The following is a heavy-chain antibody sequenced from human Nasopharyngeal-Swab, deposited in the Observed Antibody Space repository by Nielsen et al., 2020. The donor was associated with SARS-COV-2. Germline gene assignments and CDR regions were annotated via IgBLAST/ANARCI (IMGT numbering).Heavy chain of an antibody. J-gene: IGHJ4*02. CDR3: ARVIVGADYFDY. V-gene: IGHV4-59*12. CDR1: GGSISSYY. CDR2: IYYSGST. Sequence: SGTLSLTFTVSGGSISSYYWSWIRQPPGKGLGWIGYIYYSGSTYYNPSLKSRVTISVDTSKNQFSLKLSSVTAADTAVYYCARVIVGADYFDYWGQGTLVTVSS. D-gene: IGHD1-26*01.